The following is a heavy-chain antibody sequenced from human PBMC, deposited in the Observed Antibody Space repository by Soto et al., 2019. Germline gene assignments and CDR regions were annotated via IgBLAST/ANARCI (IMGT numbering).Heavy chain of an antibody. J-gene: IGHJ4*02. D-gene: IGHD3-10*01. V-gene: IGHV1-2*04. CDR2: INPNSGGS. CDR3: ARTRDGSGSYFYY. Sequence: QVQLVQSGAEVKKPGASVKVSCKASGYTFTGYYIHWVRQAPGQGLEWMGRINPNSGGSNYAQKCQGWVTMTRDTSISTAYMELSRLTSDDTAVYYCARTRDGSGSYFYYWGQGTLVTVSS. CDR1: GYTFTGYY.